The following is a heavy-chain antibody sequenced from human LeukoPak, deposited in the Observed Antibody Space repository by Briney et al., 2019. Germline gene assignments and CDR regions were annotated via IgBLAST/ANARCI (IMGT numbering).Heavy chain of an antibody. CDR3: ARGCGGGPGCYILDY. Sequence: RTGGSLRLSCAASGFTFSSYWMHWVRQAPGKGLEWVAIIWPDGSNEVYIESVKGRFTISRDNSKNTLYLHMNSLRGEDTAMYYCARGCGGGPGCYILDYWGQGTLVTVSS. CDR2: IWPDGSNE. CDR1: GFTFSSYW. J-gene: IGHJ4*02. V-gene: IGHV3-33*08. D-gene: IGHD2-21*01.